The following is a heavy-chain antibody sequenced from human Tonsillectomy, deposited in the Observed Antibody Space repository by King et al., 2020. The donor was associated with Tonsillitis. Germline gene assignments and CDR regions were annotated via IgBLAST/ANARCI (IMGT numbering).Heavy chain of an antibody. CDR2: INSDGTST. V-gene: IGHV3-74*01. Sequence: VQLVESGGGLVQPGGSLRLSCAASGFTFSSYWMHWVRQAPGKGLVWVSRINSDGTSTTYADSVKGRFTISRDNVKNTLYLQTNSLRAEDTAVYYCPRAPPGQAYFDHWGQGTLVSVSS. J-gene: IGHJ4*02. CDR3: PRAPPGQAYFDH. CDR1: GFTFSSYW.